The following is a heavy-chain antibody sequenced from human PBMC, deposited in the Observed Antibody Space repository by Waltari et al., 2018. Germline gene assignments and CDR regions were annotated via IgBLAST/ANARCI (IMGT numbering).Heavy chain of an antibody. CDR3: AKGDIYGDYLDAFDI. J-gene: IGHJ3*02. V-gene: IGHV1-69*13. D-gene: IGHD4-17*01. Sequence: QVQLVQSGAEVKKPGSSVKVSCKASGGTFSSYAISWVRQARGQGLEWMGGGIPILGTANYAQKFKGRVTITADESTSTAYMELSSLRSEDTAVYYCAKGDIYGDYLDAFDIWGQGTMVTVSS. CDR2: GIPILGTA. CDR1: GGTFSSYA.